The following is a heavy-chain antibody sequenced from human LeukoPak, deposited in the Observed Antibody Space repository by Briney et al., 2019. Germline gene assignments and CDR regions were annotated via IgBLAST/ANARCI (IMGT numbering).Heavy chain of an antibody. CDR3: ARGGRRRAFDI. D-gene: IGHD1-14*01. V-gene: IGHV4-31*03. CDR2: IYYSGST. J-gene: IGHJ3*02. CDR1: GGSISSGGYY. Sequence: NPSETLSLTCTVSGGSISSGGYYWSWIRQHPGKGLEWIGYIYYSGSTYYNPSLKSRVTISVDTSKNQFSLKLSSVTAADTAVYYCARGGRRRAFDIWGQGTMVTVSS.